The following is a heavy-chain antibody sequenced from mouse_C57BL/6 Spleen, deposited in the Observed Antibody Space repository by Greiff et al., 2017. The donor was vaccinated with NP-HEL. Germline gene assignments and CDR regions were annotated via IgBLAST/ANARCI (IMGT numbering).Heavy chain of an antibody. CDR3: ARSRPYWYFDV. CDR2: INYDGSST. Sequence: EVMLVESEGGLVQPGSSMKLSCTASGFTFSDYYMAWVRQVPEKGLEWVANINYDGSSTYYLDSLKSRFIISRDNAKTILYLQMSSLKSEDTATYYCARSRPYWYFDVWGTGTTVTVSS. J-gene: IGHJ1*03. CDR1: GFTFSDYY. V-gene: IGHV5-16*01.